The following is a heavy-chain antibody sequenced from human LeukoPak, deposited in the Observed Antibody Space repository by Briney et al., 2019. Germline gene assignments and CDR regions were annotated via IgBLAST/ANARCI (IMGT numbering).Heavy chain of an antibody. Sequence: GESLKISCKGSGYSFTSYWIGWVRQMPGRGLEWMGIIHPGDSDTRYSPSFQGQVTISADKSISTAYLQWSSLKASDTAMYYCARLARYCSSTSCYRDWFDPWGQGTLVTVSS. J-gene: IGHJ5*02. CDR2: IHPGDSDT. D-gene: IGHD2-2*01. CDR1: GYSFTSYW. V-gene: IGHV5-51*01. CDR3: ARLARYCSSTSCYRDWFDP.